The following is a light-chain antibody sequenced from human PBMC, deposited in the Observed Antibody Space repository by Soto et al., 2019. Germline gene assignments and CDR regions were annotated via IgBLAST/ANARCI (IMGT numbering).Light chain of an antibody. CDR3: QQYIAWPLT. CDR1: QSLNNN. J-gene: IGKJ4*01. Sequence: EIVMTQSPATLSVSPGEKATLSCRAGQSLNNNLAWYQQKPGQGPRLLIYFASTRATGIPARFSGSGSGTEFSLTICSLQSEDFAIYYCQQYIAWPLTFGGGTKVETK. V-gene: IGKV3-15*01. CDR2: FAS.